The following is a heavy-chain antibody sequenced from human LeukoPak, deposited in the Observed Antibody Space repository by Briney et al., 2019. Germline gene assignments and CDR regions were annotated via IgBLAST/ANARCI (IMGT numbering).Heavy chain of an antibody. CDR1: GFTFSNYP. CDR2: ISSASNT. J-gene: IGHJ4*02. V-gene: IGHV3-23*01. D-gene: IGHD5-24*01. Sequence: PGGSLRLSCAASGFTFSNYPMSWVRQAPGKGLEWVSTISSASNTYYADSVKGRFTISRDNSRNTLYLQMSSLRAEDTALYYCAKENGYKTTHFDYWGQGTLVTVSS. CDR3: AKENGYKTTHFDY.